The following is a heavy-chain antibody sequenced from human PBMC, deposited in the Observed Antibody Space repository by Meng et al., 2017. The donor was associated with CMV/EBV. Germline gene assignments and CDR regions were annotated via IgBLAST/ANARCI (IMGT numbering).Heavy chain of an antibody. Sequence: SVKVSCKASGFTFTSSAVQWVRQARGQRLEWIGWIVVGSGNTNYAQKFQERVTITRDMSTSTAYMELSGLRSEDTAVYYCAADIVVVPAATSGDYWGQGTLVTVSS. D-gene: IGHD2-2*01. J-gene: IGHJ4*02. CDR1: GFTFTSSA. V-gene: IGHV1-58*01. CDR2: IVVGSGNT. CDR3: AADIVVVPAATSGDY.